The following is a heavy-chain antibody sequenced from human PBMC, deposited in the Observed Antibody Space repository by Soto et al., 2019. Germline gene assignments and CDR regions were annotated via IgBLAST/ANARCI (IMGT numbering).Heavy chain of an antibody. D-gene: IGHD3-3*01. Sequence: GGSLRLSCAASGFTFSSYWMHWVRQALGKGLVWVSRINSDGSSTSYADSVKGRFTISRDNAKNTLYLQMNSLRAEDTAVYYCARSSSDDFWSGYYDYYYYYYMDVWGKGTTVTVSS. CDR2: INSDGSST. V-gene: IGHV3-74*01. J-gene: IGHJ6*03. CDR3: ARSSSDDFWSGYYDYYYYYYMDV. CDR1: GFTFSSYW.